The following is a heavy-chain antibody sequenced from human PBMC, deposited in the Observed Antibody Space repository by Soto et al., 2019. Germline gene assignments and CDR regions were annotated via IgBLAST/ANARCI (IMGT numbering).Heavy chain of an antibody. CDR3: AKVSSSGYHSHYYYYYGMDV. Sequence: GGSLRLSCAASGFTFSSYAMSWVRQAPGKGLEWVSAISGSGGSTYYADSVKGRFTISRDNSKNTLYLQMNSLRAEDTAVYYCAKVSSSGYHSHYYYYYGMDVWGQGTTVTVSS. D-gene: IGHD3-22*01. V-gene: IGHV3-23*01. CDR1: GFTFSSYA. CDR2: ISGSGGST. J-gene: IGHJ6*02.